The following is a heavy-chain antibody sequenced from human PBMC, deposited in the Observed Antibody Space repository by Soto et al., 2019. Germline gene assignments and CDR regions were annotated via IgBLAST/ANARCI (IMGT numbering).Heavy chain of an antibody. V-gene: IGHV3-23*01. J-gene: IGHJ4*02. CDR1: GFTFSIYA. D-gene: IGHD3-22*01. Sequence: LRLSCAASGFTFSIYAMSWVRQAPGKGLEWVSTITGNGGTSYADFVRGRFTISRDNSKNTLYLQMNSLRPEDTAVYYCAKDAPGSGWPSDYWGQGTLVTVSS. CDR3: AKDAPGSGWPSDY. CDR2: ITGNGGT.